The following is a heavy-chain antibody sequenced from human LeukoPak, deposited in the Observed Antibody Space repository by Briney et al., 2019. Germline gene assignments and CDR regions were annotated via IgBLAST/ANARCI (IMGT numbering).Heavy chain of an antibody. CDR2: INHSGST. CDR3: ARRGYYYDSSGYLPFDY. J-gene: IGHJ4*02. D-gene: IGHD3-22*01. Sequence: SETLSLTCAVYGGSFSGNYWSWVRQPPAKGLEWIGEINHSGSTNHNPSLKSRVTISVDTSKNQFSLKLSSVTAADTAVYYCARRGYYYDSSGYLPFDYWGQGTLVTVPS. CDR1: GGSFSGNY. V-gene: IGHV4-34*01.